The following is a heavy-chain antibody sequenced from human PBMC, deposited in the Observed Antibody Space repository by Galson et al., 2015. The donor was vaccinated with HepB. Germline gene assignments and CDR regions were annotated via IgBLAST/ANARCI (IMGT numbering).Heavy chain of an antibody. V-gene: IGHV3-33*01. J-gene: IGHJ4*02. CDR2: IWYDGSNK. CDR3: ARGGPKRLRFLEWARPTDYYFDY. CDR1: GFTFSSYG. D-gene: IGHD3-3*01. Sequence: SLRLSCAASGFTFSSYGMHWVRQAPGKGLEWVAVIWYDGSNKYYADSVKGRFTISRDNSKNTLYLQMNSLRAEDTAVYYCARGGPKRLRFLEWARPTDYYFDYWGQGTLVTVSS.